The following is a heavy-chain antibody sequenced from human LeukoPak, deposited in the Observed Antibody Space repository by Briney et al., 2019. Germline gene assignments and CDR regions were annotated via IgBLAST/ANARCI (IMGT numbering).Heavy chain of an antibody. Sequence: PGGSLRLSCAASGFTFSSYGMSWVRQAPGKGLEWVSAISGSGGSTYYADSVKGRFTISRDNSKNTLYLQMNSLRAEDTAVYYCAKNSQSGPGKYFDYRGQGTLVTVSS. CDR1: GFTFSSYG. V-gene: IGHV3-23*01. J-gene: IGHJ4*02. CDR3: AKNSQSGPGKYFDY. CDR2: ISGSGGST. D-gene: IGHD3-10*01.